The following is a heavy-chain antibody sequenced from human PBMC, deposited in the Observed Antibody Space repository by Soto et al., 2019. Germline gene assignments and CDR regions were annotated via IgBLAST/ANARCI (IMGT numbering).Heavy chain of an antibody. CDR1: VGSISSISYY. D-gene: IGHD6-13*01. Sequence: PSETLSLTCTVAVGSISSISYYWGWIRQPPGKGLEWIGSIYYSGSTYYNPSLKSRVTISVDTSKNQFSLKLSSVTAADTAVYYCARHSYSSSWYWFDPWGQGTLVTVSS. CDR2: IYYSGST. J-gene: IGHJ5*02. CDR3: ARHSYSSSWYWFDP. V-gene: IGHV4-39*01.